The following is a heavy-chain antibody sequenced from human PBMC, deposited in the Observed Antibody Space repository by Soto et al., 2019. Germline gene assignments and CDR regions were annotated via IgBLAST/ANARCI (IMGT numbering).Heavy chain of an antibody. CDR3: ARDLAAADSFKYYYYGMDV. J-gene: IGHJ6*02. CDR1: GFTFSSYA. V-gene: IGHV3-30-3*01. CDR2: ISYDGSNK. Sequence: GGSLRLSCAASGFTFSSYAMHWVRQAPGKGLEWVAVISYDGSNKYYADSVKGRFTISRDNSKNTLYLQMNSLRAEDTAVYYCARDLAAADSFKYYYYGMDVWGQGTTVTVSS. D-gene: IGHD6-13*01.